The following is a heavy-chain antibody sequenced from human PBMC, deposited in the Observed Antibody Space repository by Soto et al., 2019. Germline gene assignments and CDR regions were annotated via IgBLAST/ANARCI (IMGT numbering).Heavy chain of an antibody. V-gene: IGHV3-66*01. J-gene: IGHJ5*02. D-gene: IGHD6-13*01. Sequence: GGSLKLSCAASGFTVSSTYMSWVRQAPGKGLEWVSVLYSGGNTYYADSVKGRFTISRDNSKNTLYLQMDSLRAEDTALYYCARDLEQQPGWFDPWGQGT. CDR1: GFTVSSTY. CDR3: ARDLEQQPGWFDP. CDR2: LYSGGNT.